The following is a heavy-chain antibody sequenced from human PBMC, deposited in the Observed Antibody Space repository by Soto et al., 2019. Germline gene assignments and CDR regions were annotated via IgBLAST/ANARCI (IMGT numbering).Heavy chain of an antibody. V-gene: IGHV1-69*01. D-gene: IGHD3-10*01. Sequence: QVQLVQSGAEVKKPGSSVKVSCKASGGTFSSYAISWVRQAPGQGLEWMGGIIPIFGTANYAQKFQGRVTITADESTSTAYMELSSLRSEDTAVYYCASGEVGTMVRGRGQPPFDYWGQGTLVTVSS. J-gene: IGHJ4*02. CDR2: IIPIFGTA. CDR3: ASGEVGTMVRGRGQPPFDY. CDR1: GGTFSSYA.